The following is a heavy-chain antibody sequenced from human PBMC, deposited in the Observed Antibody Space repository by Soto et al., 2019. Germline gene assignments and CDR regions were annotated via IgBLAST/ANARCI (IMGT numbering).Heavy chain of an antibody. J-gene: IGHJ4*02. V-gene: IGHV4-34*01. CDR1: GGSFSGYY. Sequence: QVQLQQWGAGLLKPSETLSLTCAVYGGSFSGYYWSWIRQPPGKGLEWIGEINHSGSTNYNPSLKSRVTISVDTSKNQFSLKLSSVTDADTAVYYCARGGYDFWSGYYTYYFDCWGQGTLVTVSS. D-gene: IGHD3-3*01. CDR3: ARGGYDFWSGYYTYYFDC. CDR2: INHSGST.